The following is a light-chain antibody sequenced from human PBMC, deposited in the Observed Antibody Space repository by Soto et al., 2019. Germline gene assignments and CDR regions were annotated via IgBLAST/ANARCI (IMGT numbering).Light chain of an antibody. CDR1: SSNIGSHY. Sequence: QSVLIQPPSLSGTPGRRVTISCSGSSSNIGSHYVSWYPQLPGTASKLLIYTNNLRPSGVPDRFSCSKSGTSASSAISALRSLDEAVYYCATWDASLSGAGFVGGA. CDR3: ATWDASLSGAG. J-gene: IGLJ2*01. CDR2: TNN. V-gene: IGLV1-47*01.